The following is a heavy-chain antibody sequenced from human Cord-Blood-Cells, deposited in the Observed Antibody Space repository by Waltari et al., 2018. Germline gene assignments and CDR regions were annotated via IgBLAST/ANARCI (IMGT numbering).Heavy chain of an antibody. D-gene: IGHD6-6*01. Sequence: QVQLQESGPGLVTPSQTLSLTCTVSGGSISSGGYYWSWIRQHPGKGLEWIGYIYYSGSTYYNPSLKSRVTISVDTSKNQFSLKLSSVTAADTAVYYCARVTPGPSSSYLYYFDYWGQGTLVTVSS. CDR2: IYYSGST. J-gene: IGHJ4*02. CDR3: ARVTPGPSSSYLYYFDY. V-gene: IGHV4-31*03. CDR1: GGSISSGGYY.